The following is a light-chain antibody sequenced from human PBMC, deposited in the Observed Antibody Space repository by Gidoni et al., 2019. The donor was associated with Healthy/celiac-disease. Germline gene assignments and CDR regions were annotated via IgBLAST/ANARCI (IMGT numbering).Light chain of an antibody. Sequence: EIVLTQSPATLSLSPGERATLSCRASQSVSSYLAWYQQKPGQAPRLLIYDASNRATGIPARFSGSGSGTDFTLTISSLEPEDFAVYYCQQPGLFGQGTKLEIK. V-gene: IGKV3-11*01. CDR1: QSVSSY. J-gene: IGKJ2*01. CDR3: QQPGL. CDR2: DAS.